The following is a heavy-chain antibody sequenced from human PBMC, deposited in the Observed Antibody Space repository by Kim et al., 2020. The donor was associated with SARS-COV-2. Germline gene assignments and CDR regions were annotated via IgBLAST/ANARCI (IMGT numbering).Heavy chain of an antibody. CDR3: ARHVPATATNYFDY. Sequence: SETLSLTCTVSGGSISSGGYYWSWIRQHPGKGLEWIGYIYYSGSTYYNPSLKSRVTISVDTSKNQFSLKLSSVTAADTAVYYCARHVPATATNYFDYWGQGTLVTVSS. CDR2: IYYSGST. V-gene: IGHV4-31*03. J-gene: IGHJ4*02. D-gene: IGHD2-2*01. CDR1: GGSISSGGYY.